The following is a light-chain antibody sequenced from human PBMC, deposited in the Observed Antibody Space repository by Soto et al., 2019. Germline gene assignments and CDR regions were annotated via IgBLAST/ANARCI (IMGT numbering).Light chain of an antibody. CDR3: QQRGNWPPYT. J-gene: IGKJ2*01. CDR2: DAS. CDR1: QTVTSY. V-gene: IGKV3-11*01. Sequence: EIVLTQSPATLSLSPGESATLSCRANQTVTSYLAWYQHKPGLPPRLLIYDASKRAPGIPARFSGSGSGTDFTLTISSLEPEDFAVYYCQQRGNWPPYTFGQGTKLEIK.